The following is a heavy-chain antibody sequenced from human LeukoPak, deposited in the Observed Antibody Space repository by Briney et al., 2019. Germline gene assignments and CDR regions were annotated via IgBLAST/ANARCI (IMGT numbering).Heavy chain of an antibody. Sequence: GGSLRLSCAASGFTFSSYGMHWVRQAPGKGLEWVAVIWYDGSNKYYADSVKGRFTISRDNSKNTLYLQMNSLRAEDTAVYYCAGDGYCSSTSCPLDYWGQGTLVTVSS. D-gene: IGHD2-2*03. CDR1: GFTFSSYG. CDR2: IWYDGSNK. V-gene: IGHV3-33*01. CDR3: AGDGYCSSTSCPLDY. J-gene: IGHJ4*02.